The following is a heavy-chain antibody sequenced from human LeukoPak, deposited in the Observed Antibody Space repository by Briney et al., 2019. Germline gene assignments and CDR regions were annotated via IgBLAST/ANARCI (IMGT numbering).Heavy chain of an antibody. Sequence: SVKVSCVASGYTFANYAMHWVRQAPGQSLEWMGWINSANGNTKYSQKSQGRVTITRDTSASTAYMELSSLRSEDTAVYYCARDGRFIVADYYYGMDVWGQGTTVTVSS. CDR1: GYTFANYA. CDR3: ARDGRFIVADYYYGMDV. D-gene: IGHD1-26*01. J-gene: IGHJ6*02. V-gene: IGHV1-3*04. CDR2: INSANGNT.